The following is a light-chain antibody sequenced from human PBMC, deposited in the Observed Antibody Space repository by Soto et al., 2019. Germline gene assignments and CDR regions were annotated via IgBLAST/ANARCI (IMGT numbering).Light chain of an antibody. J-gene: IGLJ3*02. CDR3: GTWDSSLSAWV. CDR2: DNN. CDR1: SSNIGNNY. V-gene: IGLV1-51*01. Sequence: QSVLTQPPSVSAAPGQKVTISCSGSSSNIGNNYVSWYQQLPGTAPKLLIYDNNKGPSGIPDRFSGSKSGTSATLAITGLQTGDEADYYCGTWDSSLSAWVFGGGTKVTVL.